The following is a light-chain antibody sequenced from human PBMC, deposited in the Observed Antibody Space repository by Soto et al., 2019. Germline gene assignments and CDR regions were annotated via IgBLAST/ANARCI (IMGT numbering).Light chain of an antibody. CDR1: QSISTW. CDR2: AAS. Sequence: DIQMTQSPSTLSASVGDRVTITCRAGQSISTWLAWYQQKPGQAPKLLISAASNLESGVPSRFSGSGSGTEFTITISSLQPDDFATYYCQQYKSFSHTFGGGTRVEVK. V-gene: IGKV1-5*01. CDR3: QQYKSFSHT. J-gene: IGKJ4*01.